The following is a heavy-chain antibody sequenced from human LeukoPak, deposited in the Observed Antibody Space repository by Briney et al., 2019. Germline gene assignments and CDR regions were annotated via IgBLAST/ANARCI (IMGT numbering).Heavy chain of an antibody. CDR2: IYYSGST. Sequence: SETLSLTCTVSGGSISSSSYYWGWIRQPPGKGLEWIGSIYYSGSTYYNPSPKSRVTISVDTSKNQFSLKLSSVTAADTAVYYCARHVRYSQLEYYFDYWGQGTLVTVSS. CDR1: GGSISSSSYY. J-gene: IGHJ4*02. CDR3: ARHVRYSQLEYYFDY. D-gene: IGHD3-9*01. V-gene: IGHV4-39*01.